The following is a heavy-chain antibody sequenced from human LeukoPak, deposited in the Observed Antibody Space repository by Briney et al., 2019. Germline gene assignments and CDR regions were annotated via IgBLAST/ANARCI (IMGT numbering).Heavy chain of an antibody. CDR1: GFTFSSYA. CDR3: ARGGMYYYDTKGFDP. V-gene: IGHV3-30-3*01. J-gene: IGHJ5*02. D-gene: IGHD3-22*01. Sequence: PGGSLRLSCAASGFTFSSYAMHWVRQAPGKGLGWVAVISYDGSNKYYADSVKGRFTISRDNSKNTLYLQMNSLRAEDTAVYYCARGGMYYYDTKGFDPWGQGTLVTVSS. CDR2: ISYDGSNK.